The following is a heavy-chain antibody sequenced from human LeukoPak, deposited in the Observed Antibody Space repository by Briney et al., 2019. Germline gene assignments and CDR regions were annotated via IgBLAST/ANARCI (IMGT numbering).Heavy chain of an antibody. J-gene: IGHJ4*02. D-gene: IGHD3-22*01. CDR1: GFTFSSYG. CDR2: IWYDGSNK. V-gene: IGHV3-33*01. CDR3: ARDSRGYSTYFDY. Sequence: GGSLRLSCAASGFTFSSYGMHWVRQAPGKGLEWVAVIWYDGSNKYYADSVKGRFTISRDNSKNTLYLQMNSLRAEDTAVYYCARDSRGYSTYFDYWGQETLVTVSS.